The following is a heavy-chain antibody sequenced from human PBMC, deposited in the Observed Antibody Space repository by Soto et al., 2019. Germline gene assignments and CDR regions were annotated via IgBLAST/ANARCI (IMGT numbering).Heavy chain of an antibody. CDR2: ISAYNGDT. J-gene: IGHJ4*02. CDR1: GYTLNTYG. D-gene: IGHD1-20*01. CDR3: ARAPKFISITGSLAF. V-gene: IGHV1-18*01. Sequence: QVQLVQSGAEMKEPGASVKVSCKASGYTLNTYGISWVRQAPGQGLEWMGWISAYNGDTNYAQKLQGRVTMTTDSSTNTAYMELRRLSFDDTAVYYCARAPKFISITGSLAFWGQGTLVTVSS.